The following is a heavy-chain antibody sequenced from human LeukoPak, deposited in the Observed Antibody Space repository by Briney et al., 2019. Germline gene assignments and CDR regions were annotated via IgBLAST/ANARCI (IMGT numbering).Heavy chain of an antibody. CDR3: ARQKKQWLVPIYYYYMDV. V-gene: IGHV3-11*04. CDR2: ISNSGSTI. D-gene: IGHD6-19*01. J-gene: IGHJ6*03. CDR1: GFAFSDYY. Sequence: GGSLRLSCAASGFAFSDYYMSWIRQAPGEGLEWVSYISNSGSTIYYADSVKGRFTISRDNAKNSLYLQMNSLRAEDTAVYYCARQKKQWLVPIYYYYMDVWGKGTTVTVSS.